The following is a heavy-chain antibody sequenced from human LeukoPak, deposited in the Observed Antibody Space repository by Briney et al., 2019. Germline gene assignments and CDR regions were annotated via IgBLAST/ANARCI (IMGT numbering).Heavy chain of an antibody. V-gene: IGHV4-38-2*02. CDR1: GYSITSGYY. Sequence: PSETLSLTCTVSGYSITSGYYWGWIRQPPGKGLEWIGSIYHSGSTYYNPSLKNRLTLSLDTSKNQFSLRLNSVTAADTAVYYCARHSNGVVVPAAIWGQGTLVTVSS. CDR2: IYHSGST. CDR3: ARHSNGVVVPAAI. J-gene: IGHJ4*02. D-gene: IGHD2-2*01.